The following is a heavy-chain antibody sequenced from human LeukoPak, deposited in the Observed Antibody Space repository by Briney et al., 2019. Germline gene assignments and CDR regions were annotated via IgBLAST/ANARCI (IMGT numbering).Heavy chain of an antibody. CDR1: GGSISSSTYN. CDR2: IYNSGST. CDR3: ASQPYYESSGYYFY. J-gene: IGHJ4*02. D-gene: IGHD3-22*01. Sequence: SETLSLTCTVSGGSISSSTYNWGWIRQPPGKGLEWIGSIYNSGSTFYNPSLKSRATISIDTSKNQFSLKLSSVTVADTAIYYCASQPYYESSGYYFYWGQGTLVTVSS. V-gene: IGHV4-39*01.